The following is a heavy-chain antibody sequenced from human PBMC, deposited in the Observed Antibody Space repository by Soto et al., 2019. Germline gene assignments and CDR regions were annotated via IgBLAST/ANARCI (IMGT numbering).Heavy chain of an antibody. CDR3: ARERCNYGTGSNDMDV. D-gene: IGHD3-10*01. J-gene: IGHJ6*02. CDR1: GGSISSSNW. CDR2: IYHSGST. Sequence: SETLSLTCAVSGGSISSSNWLSWVRQPPGKGLEWIGEIYHSGSTNYNPSLKSRVTISVDKSKNQFSLKLSSVTAADTAVYYCARERCNYGTGSNDMDVWGQGTTVTVSS. V-gene: IGHV4-4*02.